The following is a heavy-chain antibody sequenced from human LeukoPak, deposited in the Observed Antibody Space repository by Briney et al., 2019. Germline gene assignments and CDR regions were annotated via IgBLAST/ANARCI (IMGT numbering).Heavy chain of an antibody. J-gene: IGHJ4*02. CDR2: IRYDGSNK. D-gene: IGHD4-17*01. Sequence: PGGSLRLSCAASGFTFSSYGMHWVRQAPGKGLEWVAFIRYDGSNKYYADSVKGRFTISRDNSKNTLYLQMNSLRAEDTAVYYCATTVTTLTIYWGQGTLVTVSS. CDR3: ATTVTTLTIY. V-gene: IGHV3-30*02. CDR1: GFTFSSYG.